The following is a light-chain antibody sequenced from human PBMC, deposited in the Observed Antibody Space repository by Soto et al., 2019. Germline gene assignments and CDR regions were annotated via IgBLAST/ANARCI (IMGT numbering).Light chain of an antibody. V-gene: IGKV3-11*01. J-gene: IGKJ5*01. CDR3: QQRNNWPPSIS. CDR1: QRVSNY. Sequence: EIVLTQSPATLSLSPGERATLSCRASQRVSNYLAWYQHIPGQAPRLLIYDASNRAPGIPARFSGSGSGTDFTLTICSLEPEDFAVYYCQQRNNWPPSISFGQGTRLEIK. CDR2: DAS.